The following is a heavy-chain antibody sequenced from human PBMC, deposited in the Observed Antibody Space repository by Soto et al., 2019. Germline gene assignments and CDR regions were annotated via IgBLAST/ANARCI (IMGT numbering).Heavy chain of an antibody. CDR3: ATLSRYCSGDSCYSDAFDI. J-gene: IGHJ3*02. D-gene: IGHD2-15*01. CDR1: DGSISSYY. CDR2: VYHSGSA. V-gene: IGHV4-59*08. Sequence: PSATLSLTCTVSDGSISSYYWSWIRQPPGKGLEWIGYVYHSGSASYNPSLRSRVTISVDTSKNQFSLKLSSVTAADTAVYYCATLSRYCSGDSCYSDAFDIWGQGTMVTVSS.